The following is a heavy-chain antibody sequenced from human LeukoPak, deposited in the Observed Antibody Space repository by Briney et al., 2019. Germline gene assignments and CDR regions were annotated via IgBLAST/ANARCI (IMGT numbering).Heavy chain of an antibody. V-gene: IGHV4-38-2*02. CDR2: IYHSGST. D-gene: IGHD3-22*01. CDR1: GYSISRGYS. J-gene: IGHJ4*02. CDR3: GGYYLDY. Sequence: SETLSLTCTVSGYSISRGYSWGWIRQPPGKGLEWIGNIYHSGSTNYSPSLKSRVTISVDTSKNQFSLKLSSVTAADTAVYNSGGYYLDYWGQGTLVTVSS.